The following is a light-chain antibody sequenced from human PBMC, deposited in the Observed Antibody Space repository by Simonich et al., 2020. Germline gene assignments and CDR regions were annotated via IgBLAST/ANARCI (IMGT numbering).Light chain of an antibody. CDR3: QQYYSTPLT. CDR2: WAS. V-gene: IGKV4-1*01. Sequence: DIVMTQSPDSLAVSLGERATINCKSSQSVLYSSTNKNYLAWYQQKPGKPPKLLIYWASTRESGVPDRFRGSGSGTDITLTISSLQAEDVAVYYCQQYYSTPLTFGGGTKVEIK. CDR1: QSVLYSSTNKNY. J-gene: IGKJ4*01.